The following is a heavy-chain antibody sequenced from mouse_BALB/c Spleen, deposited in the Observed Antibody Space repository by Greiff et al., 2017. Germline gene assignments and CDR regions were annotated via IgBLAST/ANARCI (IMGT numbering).Heavy chain of an antibody. V-gene: IGHV3-8*02. Sequence: VHVKQSGPSLVKPSQTLSLTCSVTGDSITSGYWNWIRKFPGNKLEYMGYISYSGSTNYNPSLKSRISSTRDTSKNQYYLQLNSVTTEDTATYYCARREYDGYYQFAYWGQGTLVTVSA. D-gene: IGHD2-3*01. CDR1: GDSITSGY. CDR3: ARREYDGYYQFAY. J-gene: IGHJ3*01. CDR2: ISYSGST.